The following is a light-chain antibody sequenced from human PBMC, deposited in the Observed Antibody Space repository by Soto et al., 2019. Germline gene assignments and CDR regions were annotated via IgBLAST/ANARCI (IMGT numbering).Light chain of an antibody. J-gene: IGLJ2*01. CDR1: SSDVGGYNF. CDR3: SSYTSRNTLA. Sequence: QCALTQPASVSGSPGQSITISCTGTSSDVGGYNFVSWYQQHPGKAPKLMIYEVTDRPSGVSNRFSGSKSGSTASLTISGLQAEDEADYYCSSYTSRNTLAFGRGTKLTVL. V-gene: IGLV2-14*01. CDR2: EVT.